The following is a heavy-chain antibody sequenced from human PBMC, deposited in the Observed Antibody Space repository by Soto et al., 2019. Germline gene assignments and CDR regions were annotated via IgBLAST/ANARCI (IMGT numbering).Heavy chain of an antibody. J-gene: IGHJ6*02. CDR1: GFTFSYHA. V-gene: IGHV3-30-3*01. Sequence: QVQLVESGGGVVQPGRSLRLSCAASGFTFSYHALNWVRQAPGKGLEWVAVISYDGDNKYIAESVKGRVTSSRDNSKNAVSLQMNSLRAEDTDMYFCARGTTTSAFSAMDVWGQGTGVTVSS. CDR3: ARGTTTSAFSAMDV. D-gene: IGHD1-1*01. CDR2: ISYDGDNK.